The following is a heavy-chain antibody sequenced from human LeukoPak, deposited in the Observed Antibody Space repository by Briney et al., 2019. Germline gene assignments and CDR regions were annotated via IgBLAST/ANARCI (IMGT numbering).Heavy chain of an antibody. J-gene: IGHJ4*02. Sequence: SETLCLTCSVSGCSISTYYRSWIRQPPGRGLEWVGYIYYSGSTNYNPSLKRRLTLIFNTSKNQFSLKLSSVTAADTAVYYCARGQTGGYVDYFDYWGQGTLVTVSS. D-gene: IGHD5-12*01. CDR1: GCSISTYY. CDR2: IYYSGST. CDR3: ARGQTGGYVDYFDY. V-gene: IGHV4-59*01.